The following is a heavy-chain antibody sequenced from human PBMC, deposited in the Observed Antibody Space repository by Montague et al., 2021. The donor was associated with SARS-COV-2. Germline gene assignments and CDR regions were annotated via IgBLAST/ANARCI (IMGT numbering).Heavy chain of an antibody. V-gene: IGHV4-34*01. D-gene: IGHD3-16*02. Sequence: SETLSLTCAVYGGSFSGYYWSWIHQPPGKGLEWIGEINHSGSTNYNPSLKSRVTISVDTSKNQFSLKLSSVTAAGTAVYYCARGYDYVWGSYRYLHWFDPWGQGTLVTVSS. CDR3: ARGYDYVWGSYRYLHWFDP. CDR1: GGSFSGYY. J-gene: IGHJ5*02. CDR2: INHSGST.